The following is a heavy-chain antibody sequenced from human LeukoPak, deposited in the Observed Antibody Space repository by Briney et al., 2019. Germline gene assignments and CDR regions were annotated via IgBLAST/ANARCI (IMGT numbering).Heavy chain of an antibody. CDR2: IKQGGGEK. D-gene: IGHD6-19*01. Sequence: GGSLRLSCVDSGITFSRYWMSWVRQAPGKGLEWVANIKQGGGEKYYVDSVKGRFTVSRDNAKNSLYLQMNSLRVEDTAVYYCAKDPYSSGWHVDYWGQGTLVTVSS. CDR1: GITFSRYW. CDR3: AKDPYSSGWHVDY. J-gene: IGHJ4*02. V-gene: IGHV3-7*03.